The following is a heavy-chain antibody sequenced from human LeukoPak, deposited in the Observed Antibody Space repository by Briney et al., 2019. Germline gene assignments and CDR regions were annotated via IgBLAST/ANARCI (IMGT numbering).Heavy chain of an antibody. Sequence: GGSLRLSCAASGFTFRSYAMSWVRQAPGKGLEWVSAISGSGYSTYYADSVKGRFTISRDNSKNTLYLQMNSLRAEDTAVYYCAKDVLYYYDSSGRFDYWGQGTLVTVSS. CDR3: AKDVLYYYDSSGRFDY. J-gene: IGHJ4*02. V-gene: IGHV3-23*01. CDR2: ISGSGYST. D-gene: IGHD3-22*01. CDR1: GFTFRSYA.